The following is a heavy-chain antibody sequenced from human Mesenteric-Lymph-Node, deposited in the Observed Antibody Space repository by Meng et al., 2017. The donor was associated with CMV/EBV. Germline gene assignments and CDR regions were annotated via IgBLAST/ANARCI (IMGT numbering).Heavy chain of an antibody. CDR1: GGSFSGDD. CDR2: INDRGST. Sequence: YGGSFSGDDWSWIRQPPGEGLELIGEINDRGSTTYNRSLKHRVTISVDTSKHQFSLSLNSVTAADTAAYYCATDLKKFKYISSRAFDYWGQGSLVTVSS. V-gene: IGHV4-34*01. CDR3: ATDLKKFKYISSRAFDY. J-gene: IGHJ4*02. D-gene: IGHD6-13*01.